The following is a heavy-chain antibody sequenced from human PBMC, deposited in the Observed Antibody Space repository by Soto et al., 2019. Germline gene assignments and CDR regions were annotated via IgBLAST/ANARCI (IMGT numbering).Heavy chain of an antibody. D-gene: IGHD2-2*01. CDR3: ERGPAVVVPAAKKFDY. CDR2: INHSGST. J-gene: IGHJ4*02. CDR1: GGSFSGYY. Sequence: QVQLQQWGAGLLKPSETLSLTCAVYGGSFSGYYWSWIRQPPGKGLEWIGEINHSGSTNYNPSLKSRVTISVDTSKNQFSLKLSSVTAADTAVYYCERGPAVVVPAAKKFDYWGQGTLVTVSS. V-gene: IGHV4-34*01.